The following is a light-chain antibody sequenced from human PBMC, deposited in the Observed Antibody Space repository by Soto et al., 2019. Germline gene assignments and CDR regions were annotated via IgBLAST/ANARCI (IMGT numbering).Light chain of an antibody. CDR3: ISYAGSNNPYV. CDR2: EVS. CDR1: SGDVGGYNY. J-gene: IGLJ1*01. V-gene: IGLV2-8*01. Sequence: QSALTQPPSASGSPGQSVTISCTGTSGDVGGYNYVSWYQQHPGKAPKLMIYEVSKRPSGVPDRFSGSKSGNTASLTVSGLQAEDESDYYCISYAGSNNPYVFGTGTKVTVL.